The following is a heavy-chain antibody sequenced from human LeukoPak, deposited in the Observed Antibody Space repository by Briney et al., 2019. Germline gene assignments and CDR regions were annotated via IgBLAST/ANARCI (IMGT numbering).Heavy chain of an antibody. CDR2: ISYDGSSR. CDR3: ARLVGWNYDY. Sequence: GGSLRLSGAATGFTFSTYAMHWVRQAPGKGLDWVADISYDGSSRSYADSVRGRFIISRDNSKSTLYVEMNSLRAEDTAVYYCARLVGWNYDYWGQGTLVTVSS. J-gene: IGHJ4*02. D-gene: IGHD1-1*01. CDR1: GFTFSTYA. V-gene: IGHV3-30-3*01.